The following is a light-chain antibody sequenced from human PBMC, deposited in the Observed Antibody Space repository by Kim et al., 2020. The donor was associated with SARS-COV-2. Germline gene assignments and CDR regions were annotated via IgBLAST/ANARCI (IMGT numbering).Light chain of an antibody. CDR2: GAS. CDR1: QSVSNSY. Sequence: PGERATRSCRASQSVSNSYSAWYEQKPGQAPRLLIYGASSRATGIPDRFSGSGSGTDFTLTISRLEPEDFAVYYCQQYGSSPWTFGQGTKVDIK. J-gene: IGKJ1*01. CDR3: QQYGSSPWT. V-gene: IGKV3-20*01.